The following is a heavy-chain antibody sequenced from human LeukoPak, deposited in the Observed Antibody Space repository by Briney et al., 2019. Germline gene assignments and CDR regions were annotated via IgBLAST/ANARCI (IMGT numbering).Heavy chain of an antibody. Sequence: GASVKVSCKASGYTFTGYNMHWVRQAPGRGLEWMGWINPNSGGTNYAQKFEGRVTMTRDTSITTAYMELSRLRSDDTAVYYCARERSWLDPWGQGTLVTVSS. V-gene: IGHV1-2*02. J-gene: IGHJ5*02. CDR1: GYTFTGYN. CDR3: ARERSWLDP. CDR2: INPNSGGT.